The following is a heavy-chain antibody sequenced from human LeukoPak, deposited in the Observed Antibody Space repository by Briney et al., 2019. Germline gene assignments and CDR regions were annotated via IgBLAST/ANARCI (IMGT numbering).Heavy chain of an antibody. CDR1: GYTFTSYD. V-gene: IGHV1-8*01. CDR2: MYPNSGNT. CDR3: ARGGRSHRVFGY. J-gene: IGHJ4*02. D-gene: IGHD4-17*01. Sequence: ASVKVSCKASGYTFTSYDINWVRQATGQGLEWMAWMYPNSGNTGSAQKFQGRITMTRNTSISTVYMELSSLRSEDTAVYYCARGGRSHRVFGYWGQGTLVTVSS.